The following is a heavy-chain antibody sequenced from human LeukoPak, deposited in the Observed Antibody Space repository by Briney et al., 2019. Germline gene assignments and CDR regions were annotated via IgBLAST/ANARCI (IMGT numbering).Heavy chain of an antibody. CDR1: GGSISSYY. V-gene: IGHV4-4*07. Sequence: SETLSLTCTVSGGSISSYYWSWIRQPAGKGLEWIGRIYTSGSTNYNPSLKSRVTMSVDTSKNQFSLKLSSVTAADTAVYYCARDSIAYGSGSYYNVGQYPYYYYGMDVWGQGTTVTVSS. D-gene: IGHD3-10*01. CDR3: ARDSIAYGSGSYYNVGQYPYYYYGMDV. CDR2: IYTSGST. J-gene: IGHJ6*02.